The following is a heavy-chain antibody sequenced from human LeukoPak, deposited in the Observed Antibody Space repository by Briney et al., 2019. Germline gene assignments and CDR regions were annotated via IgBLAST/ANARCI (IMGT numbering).Heavy chain of an antibody. CDR1: GGSISSGSYY. J-gene: IGHJ4*02. CDR2: IYYSGST. D-gene: IGHD4-17*01. V-gene: IGHV4-61*01. CDR3: ARGGDDYGDYVPFDY. Sequence: SETLSLTCTVSGGSISSGSYYWSWIRQPPGKGLEWIGYIYYSGSTNYNPSLKSRVTISVDTSKNQFSLKLSSVTAADTAVYYCARGGDDYGDYVPFDYWGQGTLVTVSS.